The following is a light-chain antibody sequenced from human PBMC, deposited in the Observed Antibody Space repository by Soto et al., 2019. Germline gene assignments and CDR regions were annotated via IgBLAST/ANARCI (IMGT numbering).Light chain of an antibody. J-gene: IGKJ1*01. CDR1: QSINSY. V-gene: IGKV1-39*01. CDR2: SAA. Sequence: DIQMTQSPSSLSASVGDGVTITCRASQSINSYLNWYQQKPGKAPKLLIYSAASLQVGVPSRFSGSGSGTDFTLSISSLQPEDFATYYCLQTYTTPWTFGQGTKVDIK. CDR3: LQTYTTPWT.